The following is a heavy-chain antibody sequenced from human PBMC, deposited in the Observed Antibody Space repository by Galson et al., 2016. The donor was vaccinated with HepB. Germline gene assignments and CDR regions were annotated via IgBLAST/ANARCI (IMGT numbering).Heavy chain of an antibody. D-gene: IGHD3-3*01. Sequence: PALVKPTQTLTLTCTFSGFSLSTNGMCVSWIRQPPGKALEWLALIDWNDDKHYSASLKTRLTISRDTSKNQVVLTMTNMDPVDTATYYCARASVYYSIFDYWGQGTLVTVSS. V-gene: IGHV2-70*01. J-gene: IGHJ4*02. CDR1: GFSLSTNGMC. CDR3: ARASVYYSIFDY. CDR2: IDWNDDK.